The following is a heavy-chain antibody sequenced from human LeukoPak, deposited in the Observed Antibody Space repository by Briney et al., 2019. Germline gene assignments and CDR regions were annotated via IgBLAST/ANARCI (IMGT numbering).Heavy chain of an antibody. D-gene: IGHD5-12*01. Sequence: ASVKVSCKDSGYSFTGYFIHWVRQAPGQGLEWTGCIDPNSGDTKYAQKFQGRVSMPRDTSTRTAYMELSRLRSDDTAVYYCARDDALVATVSFDYWGQGTLVTVSS. J-gene: IGHJ4*02. CDR2: IDPNSGDT. CDR3: ARDDALVATVSFDY. V-gene: IGHV1-2*02. CDR1: GYSFTGYF.